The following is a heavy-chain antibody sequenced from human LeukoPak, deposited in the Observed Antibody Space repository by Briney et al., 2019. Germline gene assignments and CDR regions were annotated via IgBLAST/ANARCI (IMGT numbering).Heavy chain of an antibody. J-gene: IGHJ4*02. CDR3: ARGEMVTILPYFDY. CDR1: GFNFDRYT. Sequence: PGGSLRLSCAASGFNFDRYTMHWVRHTAGRGLEWVSFINRNGGHTWYADSLKGRFTISRDNAKNSLYLQMNSLRAEDTAVYYCARGEMVTILPYFDYWGQGTLVTVSS. CDR2: INRNGGHT. V-gene: IGHV3-20*04. D-gene: IGHD5-24*01.